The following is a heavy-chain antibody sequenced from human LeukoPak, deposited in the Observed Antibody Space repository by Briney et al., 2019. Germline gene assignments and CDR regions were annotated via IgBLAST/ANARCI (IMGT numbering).Heavy chain of an antibody. V-gene: IGHV3-30*02. CDR2: IRYDGSNK. CDR1: GFTFGSYG. D-gene: IGHD3-10*01. J-gene: IGHJ4*02. CDR3: AKEPSYAWFGVDY. Sequence: GGSLRLSCAASGFTFGSYGMHWVRQAPGKGLEWVAFIRYDGSNKYYADSVKGRFTISRDNSKNTLYLQMNSLRAEDTAVYYCAKEPSYAWFGVDYWGQGTLVTVSS.